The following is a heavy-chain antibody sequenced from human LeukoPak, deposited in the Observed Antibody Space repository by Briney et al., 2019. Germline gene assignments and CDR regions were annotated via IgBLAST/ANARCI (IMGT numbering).Heavy chain of an antibody. CDR2: IIPILGIA. Sequence: ASVKVSCKASGGTFSSYAISWVRQAPGQGLEWMGRIIPILGIANYAQKFQGRVTITADKSTSTAYMELSSLRSEDTAVYYCARWGGSYAAFDYWGQGTLVTVSS. D-gene: IGHD1-26*01. J-gene: IGHJ4*02. V-gene: IGHV1-69*04. CDR1: GGTFSSYA. CDR3: ARWGGSYAAFDY.